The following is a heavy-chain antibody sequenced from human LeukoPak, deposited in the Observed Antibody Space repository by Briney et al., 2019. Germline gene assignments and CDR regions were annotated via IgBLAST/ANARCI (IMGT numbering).Heavy chain of an antibody. Sequence: SETLSLTCAVYGGSFSGYYWSWIRQPPGKGLEWIGEINHSGSTNYNPSLKSRVTISVDTSKNQFSLKLSSVTAADTAVYYCARGVDHGDYPDYWGQGTLVTVSS. J-gene: IGHJ4*02. D-gene: IGHD4-17*01. CDR2: INHSGST. CDR1: GGSFSGYY. CDR3: ARGVDHGDYPDY. V-gene: IGHV4-34*01.